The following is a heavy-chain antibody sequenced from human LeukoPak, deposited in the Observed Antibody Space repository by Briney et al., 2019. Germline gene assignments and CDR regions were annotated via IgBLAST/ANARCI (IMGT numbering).Heavy chain of an antibody. D-gene: IGHD2-8*01. Sequence: GASVKVSCKASGYTFTSYYVHWVRQAPGQGLEWMGVINPSGGSTSYAQKFQGRVTMTRDTSTIKVYMELSSLRSEDTAVYYCAREVMGANHPWGEGTLVTVSS. J-gene: IGHJ5*02. CDR1: GYTFTSYY. CDR2: INPSGGST. V-gene: IGHV1-46*01. CDR3: AREVMGANHP.